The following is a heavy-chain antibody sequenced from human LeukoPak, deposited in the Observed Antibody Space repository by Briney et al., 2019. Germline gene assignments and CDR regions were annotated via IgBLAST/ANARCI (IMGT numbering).Heavy chain of an antibody. CDR2: IRYDGSNK. V-gene: IGHV3-30*02. D-gene: IGHD2-2*02. CDR1: GFTFRSYG. CDR3: ARRSVYCSSTSCYTIDY. J-gene: IGHJ4*02. Sequence: GGSLRLSCAASGFTFRSYGMHWVRQAPGKGLEWVAFIRYDGSNKYYADSVKGRFTISRDNSKNTLYLQMNSLRAEDTAVYYCARRSVYCSSTSCYTIDYWGQGTLVTVSS.